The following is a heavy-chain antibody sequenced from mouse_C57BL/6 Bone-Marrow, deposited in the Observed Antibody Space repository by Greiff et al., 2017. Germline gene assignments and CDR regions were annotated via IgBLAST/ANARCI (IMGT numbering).Heavy chain of an antibody. CDR3: ARHEKYYDYEGYFDY. CDR1: GYIFTEYT. Sequence: VKLQQSGAELVKPGASVKLSCKASGYIFTEYTIHWVKQRSGQGLEWIGWFYPGSGSIKYNERFKDKATLTADKSSNTVYMELSRLTSEDAAVYIYARHEKYYDYEGYFDYWGQGTTLTVSS. CDR2: FYPGSGSI. D-gene: IGHD2-4*01. V-gene: IGHV1-62-2*01. J-gene: IGHJ2*01.